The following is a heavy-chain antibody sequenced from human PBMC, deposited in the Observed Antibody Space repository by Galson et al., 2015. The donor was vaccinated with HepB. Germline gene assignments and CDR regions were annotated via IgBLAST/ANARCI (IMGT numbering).Heavy chain of an antibody. CDR2: ISSSSSYI. J-gene: IGHJ4*02. CDR3: ARSRGNPGVVPAASLQFFDY. CDR1: GFTFSSYS. Sequence: SLRLSCAASGFTFSSYSMNWVRQAPGKGLEWVSSISSSSSYIYYADSVKGRFTISRDNAKNSLYLQMNSLRAEDTAVYYSARSRGNPGVVPAASLQFFDYWGQGTLVTVSS. D-gene: IGHD2-2*01. V-gene: IGHV3-21*01.